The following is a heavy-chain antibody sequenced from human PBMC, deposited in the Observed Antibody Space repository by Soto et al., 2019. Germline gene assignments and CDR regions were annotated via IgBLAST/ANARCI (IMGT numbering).Heavy chain of an antibody. D-gene: IGHD3-16*01. Sequence: NPYLTSSVSEAVVTSGENYWSWVRQPPGKGLEWLGYIYDSGVTSYTPALKSRVTLSLDRPNNQVSLKLRSVTAADTAVYFCVRDLAYGYTGNV. CDR3: VRDLAYGYTGNV. CDR2: IYDSGVT. V-gene: IGHV4-30-4*08. J-gene: IGHJ3*01. CDR1: EAVVTSGENY.